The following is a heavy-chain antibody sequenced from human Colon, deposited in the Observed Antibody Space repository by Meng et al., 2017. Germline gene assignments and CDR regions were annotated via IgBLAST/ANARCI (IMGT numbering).Heavy chain of an antibody. CDR3: VGEVGGRDFGN. Sequence: LLRVVRGGAFSHAGVSLRRSCAASVCPFISYGIHCVRHAPGQWLVWVSCIDMDSSSTSYADSVKGRFTISRDNSRNTLYLQITSLRVEDTAVYYCVGEVGGRDFGNWGQGILVTVSS. V-gene: IGHV3-74*01. CDR1: VCPFISYG. J-gene: IGHJ4*02. CDR2: IDMDSSST. D-gene: IGHD3-16*01.